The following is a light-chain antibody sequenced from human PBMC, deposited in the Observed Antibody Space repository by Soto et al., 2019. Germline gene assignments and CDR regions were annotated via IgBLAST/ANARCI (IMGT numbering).Light chain of an antibody. Sequence: EIVLTQSPGTLSLSPGERATLSCRASQSVSSSYLAWYQQKPGQAPRLLIYAASSRATGTPDRFSGSGSGTDFTLTSSRLEAEDVAVYCCQQYGSFFGPGTKVDIK. CDR2: AAS. CDR3: QQYGSF. V-gene: IGKV3-20*01. J-gene: IGKJ3*01. CDR1: QSVSSSY.